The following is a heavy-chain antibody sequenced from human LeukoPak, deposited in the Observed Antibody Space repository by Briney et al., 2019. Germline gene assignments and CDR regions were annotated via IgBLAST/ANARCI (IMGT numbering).Heavy chain of an antibody. Sequence: SETLSLTCAVYGGTFSGYYWSWVRQPPGKGLEWIGEINHSGSTTYNPSLKSRVTISVDTSKNQFSLKLSSVTAADTAVYYCARWETYYDFWSGYRTDAFDIWGQGTMVTVSS. D-gene: IGHD3-3*01. CDR3: ARWETYYDFWSGYRTDAFDI. CDR1: GGTFSGYY. CDR2: INHSGST. V-gene: IGHV4-34*01. J-gene: IGHJ3*02.